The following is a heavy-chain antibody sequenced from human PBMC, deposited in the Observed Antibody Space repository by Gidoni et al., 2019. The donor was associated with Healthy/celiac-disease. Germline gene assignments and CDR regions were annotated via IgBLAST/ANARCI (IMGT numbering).Heavy chain of an antibody. CDR3: ASGRGYSYGPRYFDY. V-gene: IGHV3-33*01. CDR2: IWYDGSNK. Sequence: QVQLVESGGGVVQPGRSLRLSCAASGFTFSSYGMHWVRQAPGKGLEWVAVIWYDGSNKYYADSVKGRFTISRDNSKNTLYLQMNSLRAEDTAVYYCASGRGYSYGPRYFDYWGQGTLVTVSS. D-gene: IGHD5-18*01. J-gene: IGHJ4*02. CDR1: GFTFSSYG.